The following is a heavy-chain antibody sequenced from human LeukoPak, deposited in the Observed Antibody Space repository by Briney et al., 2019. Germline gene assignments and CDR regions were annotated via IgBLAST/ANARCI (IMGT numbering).Heavy chain of an antibody. CDR2: IIPIFGTA. V-gene: IGHV1-69*05. D-gene: IGHD4-17*01. CDR3: ARDRLVTTVTLNWFDP. J-gene: IGHJ5*02. Sequence: GSSVKVSCKASGGTFSSYAISWVRQAPGQGLEWMGRIIPIFGTANYAQKFQGRVTITTDESTSTAYMELSGLRSEDTAVYYCARDRLVTTVTLNWFDPWGQGTLVTVSS. CDR1: GGTFSSYA.